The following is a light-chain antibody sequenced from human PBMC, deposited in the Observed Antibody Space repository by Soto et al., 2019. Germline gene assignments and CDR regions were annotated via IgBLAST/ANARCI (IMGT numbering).Light chain of an antibody. Sequence: QSVLTQPPSASGTPGQTVTISCSGGTSNIGTNSIAWYQHLPGTAPKLLIYRNSNRPSGVPDRFSGSKSGTSASLAITGLQAEDEADYYCQSCDSSLSGSGVFGTGTKLTVL. CDR1: TSNIGTNSI. J-gene: IGLJ1*01. CDR2: RNS. V-gene: IGLV1-40*01. CDR3: QSCDSSLSGSGV.